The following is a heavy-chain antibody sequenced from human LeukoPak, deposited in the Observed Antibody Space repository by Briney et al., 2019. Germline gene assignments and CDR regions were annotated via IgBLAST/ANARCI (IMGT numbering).Heavy chain of an antibody. CDR2: ISWNSGSV. CDR3: AKSDSSTWHDAFDI. Sequence: GGSLRLSCAISGFTFDDYAMHWVRQAPGKGLEWVSGISWNSGSVGYADSVKGRFTISRDNAKNPLYLQMNSLRVEDTALYYCAKSDSSTWHDAFDIWGQGTMVTVSS. D-gene: IGHD6-13*01. J-gene: IGHJ3*02. CDR1: GFTFDDYA. V-gene: IGHV3-9*01.